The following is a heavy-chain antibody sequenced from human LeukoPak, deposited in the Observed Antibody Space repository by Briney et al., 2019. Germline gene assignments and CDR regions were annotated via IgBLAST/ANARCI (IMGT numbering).Heavy chain of an antibody. CDR1: GYTFTGYY. D-gene: IGHD3-10*01. J-gene: IGHJ4*02. Sequence: ASVKVSCRASGYTFTGYYMHWVRQAPGQGLEWMGWINPNSGGTNYAQKFQGRVTMTRDTSISTAYMELSRLRSDDTAVYYCAGSMVRGVIIGMDWGQGTLVTVSS. V-gene: IGHV1-2*02. CDR3: AGSMVRGVIIGMD. CDR2: INPNSGGT.